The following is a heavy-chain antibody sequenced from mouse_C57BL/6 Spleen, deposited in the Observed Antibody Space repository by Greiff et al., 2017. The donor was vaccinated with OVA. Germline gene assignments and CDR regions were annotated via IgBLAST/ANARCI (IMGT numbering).Heavy chain of an antibody. Sequence: QVQLKESGAELARPGASVKLSCKASGYTFTSYGISWVKQRTGQGLEWIGEIYPRCGNTYYNEKFKGKATLTADKSSSTAYMELRSLTSEDAAVYFCERYYYYGSSDYYAMDYWGQGTSVTVSS. V-gene: IGHV1-81*01. J-gene: IGHJ4*01. D-gene: IGHD1-1*01. CDR3: ERYYYYGSSDYYAMDY. CDR2: IYPRCGNT. CDR1: GYTFTSYG.